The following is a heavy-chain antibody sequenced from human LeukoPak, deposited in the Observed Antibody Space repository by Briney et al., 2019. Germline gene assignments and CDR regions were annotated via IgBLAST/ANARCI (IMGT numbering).Heavy chain of an antibody. J-gene: IGHJ4*02. V-gene: IGHV4-34*01. CDR1: GGSISSYD. CDR3: ATSYYYGSGSYNQFDY. Sequence: SETLSLTCTVSGGSISSYDWSWIRQPPGRGLEWIGEINHSGSTNYSPSLSSRVTISVDTSKNQFSLKLSSVTAADTAVYYCATSYYYGSGSYNQFDYWGQGTLVTVSS. D-gene: IGHD3-10*01. CDR2: INHSGST.